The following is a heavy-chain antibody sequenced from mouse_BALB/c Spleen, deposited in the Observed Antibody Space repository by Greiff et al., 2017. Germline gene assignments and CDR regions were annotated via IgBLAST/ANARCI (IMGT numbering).Heavy chain of an antibody. J-gene: IGHJ3*01. CDR3: ARGEYGNLFAY. D-gene: IGHD2-10*02. V-gene: IGHV14-3*02. CDR1: GFNIKDTY. CDR2: IDPANGNT. Sequence: EVKLQESGAELVKPGASVKLSCTASGFNIKDTYMHWVKQRPEQGLEWIGRIDPANGNTKYDPKFQGKATITADTSSNTAYLQLSSLTSEDTAVYYCARGEYGNLFAYWGQGTLVTVSA.